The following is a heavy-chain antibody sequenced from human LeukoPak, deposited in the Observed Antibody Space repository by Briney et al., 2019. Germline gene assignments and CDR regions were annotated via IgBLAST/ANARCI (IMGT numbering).Heavy chain of an antibody. CDR3: AKIEPPRGGRSGWYETNDL. J-gene: IGHJ5*02. D-gene: IGHD6-19*01. Sequence: GGSLRLSCAASGFTFKNFAMTWVRQAPGKGLEWVSTTTTGGTTYYADSVKGRFTMSRDNSKSTLYLQMNSLRGDDSAVYFCAKIEPPRGGRSGWYETNDLWGQGTPVIVSS. CDR2: TTTGGTT. CDR1: GFTFKNFA. V-gene: IGHV3-23*01.